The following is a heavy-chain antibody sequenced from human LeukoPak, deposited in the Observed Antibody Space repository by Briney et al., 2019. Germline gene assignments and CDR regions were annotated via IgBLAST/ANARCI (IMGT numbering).Heavy chain of an antibody. CDR2: FYARGST. D-gene: IGHD1-26*01. Sequence: PSETLSLTCTVSGDSISSYYWSWIRQPAGKGLEWIGRFYARGSTNYNPSLKSRVTMSVDTSKNQFSLKLTSVTAADTAVYYCARDRGSEGSTHFDYWGQGTLVTVSS. V-gene: IGHV4-4*07. J-gene: IGHJ4*02. CDR1: GDSISSYY. CDR3: ARDRGSEGSTHFDY.